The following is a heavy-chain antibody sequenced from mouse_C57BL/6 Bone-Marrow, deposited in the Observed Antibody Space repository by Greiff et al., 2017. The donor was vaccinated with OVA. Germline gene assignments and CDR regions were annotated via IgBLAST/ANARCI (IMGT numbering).Heavy chain of an antibody. Sequence: VQLQQPGTELVKPGASVKLSCKASGYTFTSYWMHWVKQRPGQGLEWIGNINPSNGGTNFNEKFKSKATLTVDKSSSTAYMQLSSLTSEDSAVYYCARPPKGYYAMDYWGQGTSVTVSS. CDR1: GYTFTSYW. J-gene: IGHJ4*01. CDR2: INPSNGGT. V-gene: IGHV1-53*01. CDR3: ARPPKGYYAMDY.